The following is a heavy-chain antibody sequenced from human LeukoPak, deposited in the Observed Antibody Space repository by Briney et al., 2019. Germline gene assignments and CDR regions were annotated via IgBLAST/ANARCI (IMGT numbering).Heavy chain of an antibody. Sequence: GGSLRLSCAATEFTVSRSYMTWVRQVPGRGPEWVANVNRDGSETYYLDSVKGRFTISKDNAKNSLYLQMNSLRAEDTALYHCARNNGMDVWGQGTTVIVSS. J-gene: IGHJ6*02. CDR1: EFTVSRSY. CDR3: ARNNGMDV. V-gene: IGHV3-7*03. CDR2: VNRDGSET.